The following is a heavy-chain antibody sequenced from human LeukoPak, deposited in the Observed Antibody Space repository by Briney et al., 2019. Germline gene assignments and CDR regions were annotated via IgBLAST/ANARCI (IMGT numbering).Heavy chain of an antibody. V-gene: IGHV4-39*01. CDR1: GGSISSSSYY. J-gene: IGHJ4*02. D-gene: IGHD3-10*01. Sequence: PSETLSLTCTVSGGSISSSSYYWGWIRQPPGKGLEWIGTIYYSGSTYYNPSLKSRLTLSVDTSKNQFSLKLSSVTAADTAVYYCARGRGETMVWGVPRDWGQGTLVTVSS. CDR2: IYYSGST. CDR3: ARGRGETMVWGVPRD.